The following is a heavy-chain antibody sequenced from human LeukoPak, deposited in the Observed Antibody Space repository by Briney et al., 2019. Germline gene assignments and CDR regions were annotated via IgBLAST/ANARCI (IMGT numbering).Heavy chain of an antibody. CDR3: AKALLTGTYYYYAMDV. V-gene: IGHV3-30*18. J-gene: IGHJ6*02. CDR2: VSYDASNQ. CDR1: GFTFSDYG. Sequence: GGSLRLSCAASGFTFSDYGMHWVRQAPGKGLEWVAVVSYDASNQYYADSVKGRFTISRDNSKNTLYLQMNSLRAEDTAVYHCAKALLTGTYYYYAMDVWGQGTTVTVSS. D-gene: IGHD1-20*01.